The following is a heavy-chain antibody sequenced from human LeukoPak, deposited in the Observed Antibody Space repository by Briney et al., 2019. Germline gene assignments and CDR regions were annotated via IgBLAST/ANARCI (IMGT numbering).Heavy chain of an antibody. CDR1: GYTFTFYD. Sequence: ASVKVSCKASGYTFTFYDIQWVRQAAGQGLEWMGWMNPHSGNTGYARKFLGRITLTRNTSTSMAYMELTSLKSEDTAVYYCARGRRDVFDIWGQGTTVTVSS. J-gene: IGHJ3*02. CDR2: MNPHSGNT. V-gene: IGHV1-8*03. CDR3: ARGRRDVFDI.